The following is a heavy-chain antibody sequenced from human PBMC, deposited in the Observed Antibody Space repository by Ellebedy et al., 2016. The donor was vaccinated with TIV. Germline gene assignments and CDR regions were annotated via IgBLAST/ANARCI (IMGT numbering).Heavy chain of an antibody. V-gene: IGHV4-39*01. D-gene: IGHD3-16*01. CDR2: IYYRGTT. CDR1: GGSISRTTYY. J-gene: IGHJ5*01. CDR3: ARQRDLAYDS. Sequence: SETLSLTXTVSGGSISRTTYYWGWIRQPPGKGLDWIGSIYYRGTTYYNPSLKSRLIISVDTSKNQFSLNLTSVTAADTAVYYCARQRDLAYDSWGQGILVTVSS.